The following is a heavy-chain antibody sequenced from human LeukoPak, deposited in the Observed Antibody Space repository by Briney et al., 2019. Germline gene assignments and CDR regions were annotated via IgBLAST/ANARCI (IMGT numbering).Heavy chain of an antibody. Sequence: PSETLSLTCTVPGGSISSYYWSWIRQPPGKGLEWIGDIYYSGSTNYNPSLKSRVTISVDTSKNQFSLKLSSVTAADTAVYYCARDRPDGITGTRGPYGMDVWGKGTTVTVSS. D-gene: IGHD1-20*01. CDR2: IYYSGST. CDR3: ARDRPDGITGTRGPYGMDV. CDR1: GGSISSYY. V-gene: IGHV4-59*01. J-gene: IGHJ6*04.